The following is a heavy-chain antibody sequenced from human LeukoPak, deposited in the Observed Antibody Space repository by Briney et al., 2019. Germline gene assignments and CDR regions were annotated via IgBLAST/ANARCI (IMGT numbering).Heavy chain of an antibody. CDR2: IYTSGST. CDR1: GGSISSYY. J-gene: IGHJ4*02. CDR3: AGVVVGATVFDY. V-gene: IGHV4-4*07. D-gene: IGHD1-26*01. Sequence: SETLSLTCTVSGGSISSYYWSWLRQPAGKGLEWIGRIYTSGSTNYNPSLKSRVTMSVATSKNQFSLKLSSVTAADTAVYYCAGVVVGATVFDYWGQGTLVTVSS.